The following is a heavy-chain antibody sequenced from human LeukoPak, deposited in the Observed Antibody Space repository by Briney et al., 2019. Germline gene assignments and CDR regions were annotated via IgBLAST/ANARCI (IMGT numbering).Heavy chain of an antibody. J-gene: IGHJ4*02. CDR3: ARGVRGYDPRAV. V-gene: IGHV4-34*01. D-gene: IGHD5-12*01. CDR1: GGSFSGYY. Sequence: SETLSLTCAVYGGSFSGYYWSWIRQPPGKGLEWIGEISHSGSTNYNPSLKSRVTIPVDTSKNQFSLKLSSVTAADTAVYYCARGVRGYDPRAVWGQGTLVTVSS. CDR2: ISHSGST.